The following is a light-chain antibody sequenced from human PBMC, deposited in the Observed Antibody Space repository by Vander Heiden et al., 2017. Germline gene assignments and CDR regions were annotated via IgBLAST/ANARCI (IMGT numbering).Light chain of an antibody. CDR1: QSVITQ. CDR3: QQYNYFYT. Sequence: EIVMTPSPDTLSVSQGDRATLSCRASQSVITQLAWYQRKPGQPPRLLIYGASTRATGIPARFSGSGSGTEFTLTISILQPEDSAIYYCQQYNYFYTFGQGTKLEIK. J-gene: IGKJ2*01. CDR2: GAS. V-gene: IGKV3-15*01.